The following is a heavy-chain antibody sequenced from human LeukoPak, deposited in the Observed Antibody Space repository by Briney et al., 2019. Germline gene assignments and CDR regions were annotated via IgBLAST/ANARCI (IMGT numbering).Heavy chain of an antibody. V-gene: IGHV3-7*01. J-gene: IGHJ4*02. D-gene: IGHD5-12*01. CDR2: INPDGDGM. CDR1: GFTFSRSW. CDR3: AAWTDRGYSY. Sequence: QPGGSLRLSCTASGFTFSRSWMNWIRQAPGKGLEWVANINPDGDGMRFVDSVKGRFTMSRDNAKSSLHLQMNSLRVEDTAFYYCAAWTDRGYSYWGQGVLVTVSS.